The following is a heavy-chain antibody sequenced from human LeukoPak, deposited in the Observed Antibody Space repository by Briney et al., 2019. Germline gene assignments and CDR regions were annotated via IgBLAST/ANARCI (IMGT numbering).Heavy chain of an antibody. V-gene: IGHV3-21*01. CDR1: GFTFSSYS. CDR3: ARDKDDSGSYLDY. D-gene: IGHD1-26*01. Sequence: GGSLRLSCAASGFTFSSYSMNWVRQAPGKGLEWVSSISSSSSYIYYADSMKGRFTISRDNAKNSLYLQMNSLRAEDTAVYYCARDKDDSGSYLDYWGQGTLVTVSS. CDR2: ISSSSSYI. J-gene: IGHJ4*02.